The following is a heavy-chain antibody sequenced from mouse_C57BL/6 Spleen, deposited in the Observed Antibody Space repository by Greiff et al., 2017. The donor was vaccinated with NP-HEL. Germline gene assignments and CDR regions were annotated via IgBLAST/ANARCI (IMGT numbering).Heavy chain of an antibody. CDR2: IDPNSGGT. D-gene: IGHD4-1*01. J-gene: IGHJ4*01. CDR3: ARPLGLGDLVYYAMDY. V-gene: IGHV1-72*01. Sequence: QVQLKQPGAELVKPGASVKLSCKASGYTFTSYWMHWVKQRPGRGLEWIGRIDPNSGGTKYNEKFKSKATLTVDKPSSTAYMQLSSLTSEDSAVYYCARPLGLGDLVYYAMDYWGQGTSVTVSS. CDR1: GYTFTSYW.